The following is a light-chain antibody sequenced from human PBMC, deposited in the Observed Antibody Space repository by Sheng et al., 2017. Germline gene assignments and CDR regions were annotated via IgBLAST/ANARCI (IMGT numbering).Light chain of an antibody. V-gene: IGLV2-14*01. Sequence: QSALTQPASVSGSPGQSIAISCTGTRSDVVGDFNWVSWYQQHPGKAPKLHHLLMSIHGPQGFRYRFSGSKSGNTASLTISGLQAGDEADYYCCSYTSSDTYIFGAGTRVTVL. CDR3: CSYTSSDTYI. J-gene: IGLJ1*01. CDR1: RSDVVGDFNW. CDR2: MS.